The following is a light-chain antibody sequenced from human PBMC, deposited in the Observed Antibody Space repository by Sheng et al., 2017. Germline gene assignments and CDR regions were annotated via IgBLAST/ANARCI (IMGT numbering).Light chain of an antibody. J-gene: IGKJ4*01. CDR3: QQRSNWPLT. CDR2: DAS. Sequence: VLTQSPATLSLSPGERATLSCRASQSVSSYLAWYQQKPGQAPRLLIYDASNRATGIPARFSGSGSGTDFTLTISSLEPEDFAVYYCQQRSNWPLTFGGGTKVEIK. V-gene: IGKV3-11*01. CDR1: QSVSSY.